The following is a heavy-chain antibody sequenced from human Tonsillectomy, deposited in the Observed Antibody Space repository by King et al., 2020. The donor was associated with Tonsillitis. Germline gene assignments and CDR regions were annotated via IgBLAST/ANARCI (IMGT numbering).Heavy chain of an antibody. D-gene: IGHD1-26*01. Sequence: VQLVESGGGLDQPGGSLRLSCEGSGFTFRSYWMSWVRQAPGKGLEWVGNINQDGSEKYYVGSVKGRFTISRENAKDSLYLQINSLRAEDTAVYYCARVAGSYSNYMGVWGKGTTVTVSS. CDR1: GFTFRSYW. CDR2: INQDGSEK. V-gene: IGHV3-7*03. CDR3: ARVAGSYSNYMGV. J-gene: IGHJ6*03.